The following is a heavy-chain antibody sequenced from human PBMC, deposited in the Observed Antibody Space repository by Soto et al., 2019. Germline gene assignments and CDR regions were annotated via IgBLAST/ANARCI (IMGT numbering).Heavy chain of an antibody. J-gene: IGHJ4*02. Sequence: GGSLRLSCAASGFTFSSYAMHWVRQAPGKGLEWVAVISYDGSNKYYADSVKGRFTISRDNSKNTLYLQMNSLRAEDTAVYYCARDDRYCSGGSCYSAPGYWGQGTLVTVSS. CDR2: ISYDGSNK. CDR3: ARDDRYCSGGSCYSAPGY. D-gene: IGHD2-15*01. CDR1: GFTFSSYA. V-gene: IGHV3-30-3*01.